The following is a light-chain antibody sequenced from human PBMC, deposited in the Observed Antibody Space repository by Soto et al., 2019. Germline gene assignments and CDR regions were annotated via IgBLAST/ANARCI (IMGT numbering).Light chain of an antibody. CDR3: SSYTSSNTYV. V-gene: IGLV2-14*03. Sequence: QSALTQPASVSGSPGQSITLSCTGTISDVSGYNFVSWYQQYPGEAPKLMLYDVNNRPSGVSNRFSGSKSGNTASLTISGVQAEDEADYYCSSYTSSNTYVFGTGTKLTVL. J-gene: IGLJ1*01. CDR2: DVN. CDR1: ISDVSGYNF.